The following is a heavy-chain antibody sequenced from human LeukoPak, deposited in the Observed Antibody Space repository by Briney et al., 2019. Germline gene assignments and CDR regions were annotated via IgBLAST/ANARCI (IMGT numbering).Heavy chain of an antibody. D-gene: IGHD3-22*01. V-gene: IGHV3-66*02. CDR2: ISNDGDT. Sequence: GGSLRLSCAASGFTVSSNYMSWVRQGPGKGLECVSVISNDGDTYYADSVRGRFTISRDNSKNTLYLQMNSLRAEDTAVYHCAKGDYYDSSGYYDDGRIDYWGQGTLITVSS. CDR1: GFTVSSNY. CDR3: AKGDYYDSSGYYDDGRIDY. J-gene: IGHJ4*02.